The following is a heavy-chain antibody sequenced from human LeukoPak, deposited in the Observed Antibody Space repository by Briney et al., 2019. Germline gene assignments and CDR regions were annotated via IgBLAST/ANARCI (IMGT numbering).Heavy chain of an antibody. CDR2: IIPILGIA. CDR1: GGTFSSYA. J-gene: IGHJ3*02. Sequence: SVKVSCKASGGTFSSYAISWVRQAPGQGLEWMGRIIPILGIANYAQKFQGRVTITADKSTSTAYMELSSLRSEDTAVYYCARDGYSDDAFDIWGQGTMVTVSS. D-gene: IGHD5-24*01. V-gene: IGHV1-69*04. CDR3: ARDGYSDDAFDI.